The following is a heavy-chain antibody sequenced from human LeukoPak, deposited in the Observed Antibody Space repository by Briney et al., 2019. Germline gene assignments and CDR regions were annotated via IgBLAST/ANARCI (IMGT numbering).Heavy chain of an antibody. CDR1: GYTFTSYG. CDR2: ISAYNGNT. D-gene: IGHD6-13*01. Sequence: LGASVKVSCKASGYTFTSYGISWVRQAPGQGLEWMGWISAYNGNTNYAQKLQGRVTMTTDTSTSTAYMELRSLRSDDTAVYYCARVRAGGSSSWYWGEYYYYYYMDVWGKGTTVTVSS. CDR3: ARVRAGGSSSWYWGEYYYYYYMDV. J-gene: IGHJ6*03. V-gene: IGHV1-18*01.